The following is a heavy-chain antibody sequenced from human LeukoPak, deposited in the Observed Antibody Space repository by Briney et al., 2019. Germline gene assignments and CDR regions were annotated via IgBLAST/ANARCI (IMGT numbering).Heavy chain of an antibody. Sequence: SETLSLTCTVSGGSISSSSYYWGWIRQPPGTGLEWIGSIYYSGSTYYNPSLKSRVTISVDTSKNQFSLKLSSVTAADTAVYYCAVRRYYDSSGQTFDYWGQGTLVTVSS. CDR1: GGSISSSSYY. V-gene: IGHV4-39*01. CDR2: IYYSGST. D-gene: IGHD3-22*01. J-gene: IGHJ4*02. CDR3: AVRRYYDSSGQTFDY.